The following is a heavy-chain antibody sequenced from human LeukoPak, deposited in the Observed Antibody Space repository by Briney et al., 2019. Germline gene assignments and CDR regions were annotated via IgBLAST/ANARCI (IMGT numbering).Heavy chain of an antibody. D-gene: IGHD3-16*01. CDR2: IYHSGST. Sequence: PSETLSLTCTVSGGSIGSDYWTWIRQPPGKGLEWIGYIYHSGSTYYNPSLKSRVTISVDRSKNQFSLKLSSVTAADTAVYYCARTGGTWGQGTLVTVSS. CDR3: ARTGGT. J-gene: IGHJ5*02. CDR1: GGSIGSDY. V-gene: IGHV4-59*04.